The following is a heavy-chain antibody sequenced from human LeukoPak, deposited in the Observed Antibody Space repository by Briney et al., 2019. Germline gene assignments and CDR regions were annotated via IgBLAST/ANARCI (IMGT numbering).Heavy chain of an antibody. CDR2: ISGSGGST. J-gene: IGHJ4*02. D-gene: IGHD3-22*01. Sequence: PGGSLRLSCAASGFTFSSYGMHWVRQAPGKGLEWVSAISGSGGSTYYADSVKGRFTISRDNSKNTLYLQMNSLRAEDTAVYYCAKDVAMIVERVDYWGQGTLVTVSS. CDR1: GFTFSSYG. CDR3: AKDVAMIVERVDY. V-gene: IGHV3-23*01.